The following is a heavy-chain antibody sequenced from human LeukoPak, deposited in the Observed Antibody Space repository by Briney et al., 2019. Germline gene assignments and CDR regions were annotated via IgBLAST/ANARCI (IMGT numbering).Heavy chain of an antibody. CDR2: INPNSGGT. D-gene: IGHD2-15*01. J-gene: IGHJ4*02. Sequence: ASVKVSCKASGYTLTGYYMHWVRQAPGEGPEWVGWINPNSGGTNYAQKFQGRVTMTRDTSISTAYMELRSLRSDDTAVYYCARDEKRYCSGGSCPAYFDYWGQGTLVTVSS. CDR1: GYTLTGYY. CDR3: ARDEKRYCSGGSCPAYFDY. V-gene: IGHV1-2*02.